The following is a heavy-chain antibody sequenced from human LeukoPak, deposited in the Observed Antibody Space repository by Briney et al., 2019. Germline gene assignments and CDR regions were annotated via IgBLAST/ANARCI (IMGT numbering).Heavy chain of an antibody. Sequence: PGGSLRLSCAASGFTISSYAMSWVRQAPGKGLEWVSAISGRGGSTYYADSVKGRFTISRDNSKNTLYLQMNSLRAEDTAVYYCAKGVGGGYKVFDYWGQGTLVTVSS. J-gene: IGHJ4*02. D-gene: IGHD5-24*01. V-gene: IGHV3-23*01. CDR1: GFTISSYA. CDR2: ISGRGGST. CDR3: AKGVGGGYKVFDY.